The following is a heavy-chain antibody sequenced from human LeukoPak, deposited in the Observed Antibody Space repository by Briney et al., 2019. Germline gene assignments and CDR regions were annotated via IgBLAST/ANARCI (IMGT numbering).Heavy chain of an antibody. Sequence: PGGSLRLSCAGPGFTFTRNSMHWVRQGPGKGLVWVARIHRDGGMTRYADSVEGRFTISRDNAKNMLYLQMNSLRAEDTAIYYCVRETGTIGYYMDVWGEGTTVTVSS. CDR2: IHRDGGMT. D-gene: IGHD2-15*01. J-gene: IGHJ6*03. CDR3: VRETGTIGYYMDV. V-gene: IGHV3-74*01. CDR1: GFTFTRNS.